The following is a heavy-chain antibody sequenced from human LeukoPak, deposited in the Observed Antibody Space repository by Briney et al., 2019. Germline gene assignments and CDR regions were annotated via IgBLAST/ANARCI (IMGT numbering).Heavy chain of an antibody. D-gene: IGHD6-13*01. CDR3: ARSPPAAGPVTPSLLFDYYYYYYGMDV. J-gene: IGHJ6*02. Sequence: SETLSLICTVSGGFISSYYGRWIRQPPGKGLEWIGYIYYSGSTNYNPSLKSRVTISVDTSKNQFSLKLSSVTAADTAVYYCARSPPAAGPVTPSLLFDYYYYYYGMDVWGQGTTVTVSS. CDR2: IYYSGST. CDR1: GGFISSYY. V-gene: IGHV4-59*01.